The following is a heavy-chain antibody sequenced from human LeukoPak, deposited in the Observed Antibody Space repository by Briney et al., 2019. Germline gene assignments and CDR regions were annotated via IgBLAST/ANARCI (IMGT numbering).Heavy chain of an antibody. Sequence: GGSLRLSCAASGFPFSTYAMSWVRQAPGKGLEWVSSIRGSDGSTYYADSVKGRFAISRDNSKNTLYLQMNSLRCEDTAVYYCAKDVYGDYGGLDYWGQGTLVTVSS. D-gene: IGHD4-17*01. CDR1: GFPFSTYA. J-gene: IGHJ4*02. CDR3: AKDVYGDYGGLDY. CDR2: IRGSDGST. V-gene: IGHV3-23*01.